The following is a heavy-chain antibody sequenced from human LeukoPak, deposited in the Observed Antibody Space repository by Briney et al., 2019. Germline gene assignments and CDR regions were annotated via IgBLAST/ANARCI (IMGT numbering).Heavy chain of an antibody. Sequence: GGSLRLSCAASGFTFSNYWMSWVRQAPGEGLEWVANIKEDGSEKYYVDSVKGRFTISRDNARNSLYLQMNSLRAEDTAVYYCASGRQLGYWGQGTLVTVSS. CDR3: ASGRQLGY. J-gene: IGHJ4*02. D-gene: IGHD6-13*01. CDR2: IKEDGSEK. CDR1: GFTFSNYW. V-gene: IGHV3-7*01.